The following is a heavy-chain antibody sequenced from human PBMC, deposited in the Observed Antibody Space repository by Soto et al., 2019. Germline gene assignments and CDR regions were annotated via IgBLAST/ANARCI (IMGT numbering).Heavy chain of an antibody. CDR1: GGSISSGGYY. Sequence: QVQLQESGPGLVKPSQTLSLTCTVSGGSISSGGYYWSWLRQHPGKGLEWIGYIYYSGSTYYNPSLKSRVTISVDTSKIQFALKLCSVTAADTAVYYCARSISSGGESWYFVIWGRGTLLTVSS. CDR2: IYYSGST. V-gene: IGHV4-31*03. D-gene: IGHD2-21*01. CDR3: ARSISSGGESWYFVI. J-gene: IGHJ2*01.